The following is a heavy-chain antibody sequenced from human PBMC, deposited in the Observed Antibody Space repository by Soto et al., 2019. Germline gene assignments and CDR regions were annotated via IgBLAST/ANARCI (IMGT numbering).Heavy chain of an antibody. Sequence: EVQLLESGGVLIQPGGSLRLSCAASGLTFRTYAMSWVLQSPGKGLEWVSGISGSGGTTYYADAVKGRFTISRDTAKNPLYLQMNSLRAADTAVYYCAQYASGFWSDYNYWGQGTLVTVSP. CDR1: GLTFRTYA. D-gene: IGHD3-3*01. CDR3: AQYASGFWSDYNY. J-gene: IGHJ4*02. CDR2: ISGSGGTT. V-gene: IGHV3-23*01.